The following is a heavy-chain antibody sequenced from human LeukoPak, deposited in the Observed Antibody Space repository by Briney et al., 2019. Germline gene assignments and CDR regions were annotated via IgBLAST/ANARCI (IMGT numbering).Heavy chain of an antibody. Sequence: ASVKVSCKASGYTFGGYYMHWVRQAPGQGLEWMGWINPNSGGTNYAQKFQGRVTMTRDTSISTAYMELSRLRSDDTAVYYCARAYSSSWYWNWFDPWGQGTLVTVSS. D-gene: IGHD6-13*01. CDR2: INPNSGGT. CDR3: ARAYSSSWYWNWFDP. CDR1: GYTFGGYY. V-gene: IGHV1-2*02. J-gene: IGHJ5*02.